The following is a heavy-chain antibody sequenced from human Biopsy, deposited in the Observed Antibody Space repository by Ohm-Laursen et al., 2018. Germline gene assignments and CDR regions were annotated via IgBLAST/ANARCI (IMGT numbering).Heavy chain of an antibody. J-gene: IGHJ3*02. CDR2: ISYNERT. CDR1: GASVKTSGYF. CDR3: ARGTGRYYVYGAFDI. V-gene: IGHV4-31*03. D-gene: IGHD1-26*01. Sequence: TLSLTCSVSGASVKTSGYFWARIRQRPGKGLEWIGYISYNERTHYNPSLTSRLAISFDTSNNRISLQLRSVTAADTAVYYCARGTGRYYVYGAFDIWGQGTVVTVSS.